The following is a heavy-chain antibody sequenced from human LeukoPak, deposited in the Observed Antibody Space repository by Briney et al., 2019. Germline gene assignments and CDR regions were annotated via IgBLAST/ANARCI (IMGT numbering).Heavy chain of an antibody. D-gene: IGHD2-21*02. V-gene: IGHV1-69*05. CDR3: ARDVTSIVVVTANYGDQIGDAFDI. Sequence: SVKVSCKASVGTFSSYAISWVRQAPGQGLEWMGGIIPIFGTANYAQKFQGRVTITTDESTSTAYMELSSLRSEDTAVYYCARDVTSIVVVTANYGDQIGDAFDIWGQGTMVTVSS. J-gene: IGHJ3*02. CDR1: VGTFSSYA. CDR2: IIPIFGTA.